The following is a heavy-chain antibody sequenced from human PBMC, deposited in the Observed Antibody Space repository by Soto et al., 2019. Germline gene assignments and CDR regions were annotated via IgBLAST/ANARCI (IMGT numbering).Heavy chain of an antibody. V-gene: IGHV4-59*01. CDR1: GGPISSYY. CDR3: ASIPRGPSFAWFDH. Sequence: QVQLQESGPGLVKPSETLSLACTVSGGPISSYYWSWFRQTPGKGLEWIGYITHSGSTKYNPSLESRVTASIVTSRQQSSLKLSSVTAADTAVYSCASIPRGPSFAWFDHWGQGSLVVVSS. CDR2: ITHSGST. D-gene: IGHD5-18*01. J-gene: IGHJ5*02.